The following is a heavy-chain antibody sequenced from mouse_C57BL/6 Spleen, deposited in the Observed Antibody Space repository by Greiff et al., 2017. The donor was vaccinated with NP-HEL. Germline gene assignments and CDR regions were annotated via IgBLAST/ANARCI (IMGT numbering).Heavy chain of an antibody. CDR2: IDPNSGGT. D-gene: IGHD2-2*01. J-gene: IGHJ3*01. V-gene: IGHV1-72*01. Sequence: QVQLQQPGAELVKPGASVKLSCKASGYTFTSYWMHWVKQRPGRGLEWIGRIDPNSGGTKYNEKFKSKATLTVDKPSSTAYIQLSSLTSEDSAVYYCARPLYYGYEFAYWGQGTLVTVSA. CDR1: GYTFTSYW. CDR3: ARPLYYGYEFAY.